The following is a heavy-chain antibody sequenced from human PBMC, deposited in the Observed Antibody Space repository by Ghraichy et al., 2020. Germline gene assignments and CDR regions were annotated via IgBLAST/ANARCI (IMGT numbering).Heavy chain of an antibody. V-gene: IGHV3-13*01. Sequence: LSLTCAASGFTFSSYDMHWVRQATGKGLEWVSAIGTAGDTYYPGSVKGRFTISRENAKNSLYLQMNSLRAGDTAVYYCARGYYYYMDVWGKGTTVTVSS. CDR2: IGTAGDT. CDR3: ARGYYYYMDV. J-gene: IGHJ6*03. CDR1: GFTFSSYD.